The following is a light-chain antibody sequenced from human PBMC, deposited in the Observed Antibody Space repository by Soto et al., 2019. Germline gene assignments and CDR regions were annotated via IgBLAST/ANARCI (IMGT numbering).Light chain of an antibody. CDR2: KAS. V-gene: IGKV1-5*03. CDR3: QQYNSYSYT. CDR1: QSIGSW. Sequence: DIQMTQSPSTLSASVGDRLTITCRASQSIGSWLAWYQQKPGKAPKLLIYKASSLESGVPSRFSGSGSGTEFTLTISTLQPDDFATYYCQQYNSYSYTFGQGTKLDIK. J-gene: IGKJ2*01.